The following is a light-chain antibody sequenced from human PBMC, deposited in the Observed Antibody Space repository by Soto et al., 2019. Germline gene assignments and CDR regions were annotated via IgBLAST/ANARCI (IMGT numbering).Light chain of an antibody. J-gene: IGKJ1*01. CDR3: CQYAGSPRT. CDR1: QIVNNKF. Sequence: EIVLTQSPGTLSLSPGERATLSCRASQIVNNKFLAWYQQKPGQAPRLLIYSASRRATGIPDRFTGSGSGTDSNLTINGVEPEVFAVYFCCQYAGSPRTFGQGPKLHIK. CDR2: SAS. V-gene: IGKV3-20*01.